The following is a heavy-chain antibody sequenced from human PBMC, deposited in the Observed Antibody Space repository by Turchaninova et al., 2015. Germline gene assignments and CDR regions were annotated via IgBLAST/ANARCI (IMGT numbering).Heavy chain of an antibody. J-gene: IGHJ4*02. Sequence: QVPLVPPESVLAKTEDIGWLSYKTCGNTFARHTINWSCQAPGKWLEWQVCINDITGNPTYAQGFRGGFVVSLDTSASTAYLQISGLKDEDTAVYYCALLYGSGQSIRFDSWGQGTLVTVSS. CDR3: ALLYGSGQSIRFDS. CDR2: INDITGNP. D-gene: IGHD3-10*01. V-gene: IGHV7-4-1*02. CDR1: GNTFARHT.